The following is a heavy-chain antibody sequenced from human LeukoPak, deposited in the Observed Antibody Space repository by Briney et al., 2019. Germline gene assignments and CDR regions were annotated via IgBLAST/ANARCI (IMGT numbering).Heavy chain of an antibody. CDR2: ISAYNGNT. D-gene: IGHD6-19*01. Sequence: ASVKVSCKASGYTFTRYGISWVRQAPGQGLEWMGRISAYNGNTNYAQKLQGRVTMTTDTSTSTAYMELRSLRSDDTAVYYCARDRGQWLYYYYGMDVWGQGTTVTVSS. CDR3: ARDRGQWLYYYYGMDV. J-gene: IGHJ6*02. CDR1: GYTFTRYG. V-gene: IGHV1-18*01.